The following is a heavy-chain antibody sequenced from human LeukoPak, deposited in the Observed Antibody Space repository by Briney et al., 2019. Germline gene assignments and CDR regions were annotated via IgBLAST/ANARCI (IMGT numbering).Heavy chain of an antibody. D-gene: IGHD4-17*01. CDR1: GFTFSSYS. V-gene: IGHV3-21*01. J-gene: IGHJ6*03. CDR3: ARDRHDYGDYVVDYYYYMDV. CDR2: ISSSSSYI. Sequence: PGGSLRLSCAASGFTFSSYSMNWVRQAPGKGLEWVSSISSSSSYIYYADSVKGRFTISRDNAKNSLYLQMNSLRAEDTAVYYCARDRHDYGDYVVDYYYYMDVWGKGTTVTISS.